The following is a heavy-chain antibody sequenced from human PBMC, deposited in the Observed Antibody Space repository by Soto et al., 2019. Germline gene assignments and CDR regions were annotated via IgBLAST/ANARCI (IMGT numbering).Heavy chain of an antibody. J-gene: IGHJ6*03. CDR2: ISAYNGNT. CDR1: GYTFTSYG. Sequence: ASVKVYCKASGYTFTSYGTSWLRQAPGQGLEGMGGISAYNGNTNYTQKLQGRVTMTTDTSTSTAYMELRSLRSDDTAVYYCARAPQVLDPVDYGDCRDGYYYYYMDVWGKGTTVTVSS. CDR3: ARAPQVLDPVDYGDCRDGYYYYYMDV. V-gene: IGHV1-18*01. D-gene: IGHD4-17*01.